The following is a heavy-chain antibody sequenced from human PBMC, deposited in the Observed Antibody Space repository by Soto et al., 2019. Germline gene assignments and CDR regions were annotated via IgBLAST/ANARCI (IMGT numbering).Heavy chain of an antibody. CDR1: GGTFSSYA. J-gene: IGHJ6*02. V-gene: IGHV1-69*06. Sequence: ASVKVSCKASGGTFSSYAISWVRQAPGQGLEWMGGIIPIFGTANYAQKFQGRVTITADKSTSTAYMELSSLRSEDTAVYYCARDRGALQSHIAVAGYYYGMDVWGQGTTVTVSS. D-gene: IGHD6-19*01. CDR2: IIPIFGTA. CDR3: ARDRGALQSHIAVAGYYYGMDV.